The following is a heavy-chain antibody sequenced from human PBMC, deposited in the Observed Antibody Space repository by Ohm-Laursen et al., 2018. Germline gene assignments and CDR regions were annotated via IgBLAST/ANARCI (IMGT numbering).Heavy chain of an antibody. Sequence: GSLRLSCSASGFTFSTCAMNWVRQAPGRGLEWVSAISRSGDSTYYADSVKGRFTISRDNSKNTLYLQMNSLRAEDTAVYSCVKGPGGYRYGDYWGQRTLVTVSS. D-gene: IGHD5-18*01. CDR3: VKGPGGYRYGDY. CDR2: ISRSGDST. CDR1: GFTFSTCA. J-gene: IGHJ4*02. V-gene: IGHV3-23*01.